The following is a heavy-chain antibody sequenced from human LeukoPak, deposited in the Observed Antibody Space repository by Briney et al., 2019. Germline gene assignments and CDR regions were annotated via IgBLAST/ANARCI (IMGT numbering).Heavy chain of an antibody. V-gene: IGHV3-30-3*01. J-gene: IGHJ4*01. CDR3: ARRYFDY. CDR2: ISYDGSNK. CDR1: GFTFSSYA. Sequence: GGSLRLSCAASGFTFSSYAMHWVRQAPGKGLEWVAVISYDGSNKYYADSVKGRFTISRDNSKNTLYLQMNSLRAEDTAVYYCARRYFDYWGQESWSPSPQ.